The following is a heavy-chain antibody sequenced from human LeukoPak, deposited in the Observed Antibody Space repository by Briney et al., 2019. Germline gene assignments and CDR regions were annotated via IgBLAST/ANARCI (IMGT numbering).Heavy chain of an antibody. CDR2: IYYSGST. CDR3: ASRCSTSCYDAFDI. CDR1: GGSISSGGYY. J-gene: IGHJ3*02. V-gene: IGHV4-31*03. Sequence: PSETLPLTCTVSGGSISSGGYYWSWIHQHPGKGLEWIGYIYYSGSTYYNPSLKSRVTISVDTSKNQFSLKLSSVTAADTAVYYCASRCSTSCYDAFDIWGQGTMVTVSS. D-gene: IGHD2-2*01.